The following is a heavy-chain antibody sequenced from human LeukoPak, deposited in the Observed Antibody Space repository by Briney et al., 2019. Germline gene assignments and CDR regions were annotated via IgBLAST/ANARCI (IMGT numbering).Heavy chain of an antibody. D-gene: IGHD3-3*01. CDR2: IYTSGST. CDR1: GGSISSYY. Sequence: SEALSLTCTVSGGSISSYYWSWIRQPAGKGLEWIGRIYTSGSTNYNPSLKSRVTMSVDTSKNQFSLKLSSVTAADTAVYYCARDAPIFGVVIIYFDYWGQGTLVTVSS. V-gene: IGHV4-4*07. CDR3: ARDAPIFGVVIIYFDY. J-gene: IGHJ4*02.